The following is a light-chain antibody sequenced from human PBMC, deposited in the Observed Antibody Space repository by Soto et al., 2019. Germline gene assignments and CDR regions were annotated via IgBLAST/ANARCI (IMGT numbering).Light chain of an antibody. CDR2: DVT. V-gene: IGLV2-14*01. CDR3: FSYSTSRAWV. Sequence: QSVLTQPASVSGSPGQSITISCTGTSSDVGGYNSVSWYQQYPGKAPKFMIYDVTNRPSGVSHRFSGSKSGNTASLTISGLQAEDEADYYCFSYSTSRAWVFGGGTKVTVL. J-gene: IGLJ3*02. CDR1: SSDVGGYNS.